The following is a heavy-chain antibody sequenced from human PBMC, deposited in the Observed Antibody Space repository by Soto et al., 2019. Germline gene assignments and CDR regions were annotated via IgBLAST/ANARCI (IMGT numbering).Heavy chain of an antibody. J-gene: IGHJ3*01. CDR1: GFSFSADGVG. V-gene: IGHV2-5*02. D-gene: IGHD3-16*01. CDR3: AHAFGGTSWPNDAFDV. CDR2: IYWDDDP. Sequence: QITLKESGPTLVKPTQTLTLTCIFSGFSFSADGVGVGWIRQPPGKALEWLALIYWDDDPRYRPSLKSRLTITKDSSKNQVVLTMPNMDPLDTATYYCAHAFGGTSWPNDAFDVWGQGTVVTVSS.